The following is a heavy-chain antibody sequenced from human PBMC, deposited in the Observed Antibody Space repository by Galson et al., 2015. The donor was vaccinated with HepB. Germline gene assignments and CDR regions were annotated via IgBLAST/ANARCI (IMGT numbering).Heavy chain of an antibody. CDR2: FYPGDADTS. D-gene: IGHD2/OR15-2a*01. Sequence: QSGAEVKKPGGSLKISYKGSGYNFANYWIGWVRQMPGKGLEWMGIFYPGDADTSRYSPSFQGQVTMSADKSTSTAYLQFNNLKATDSAMYYCARDFSFDYWGQGTLVTVSS. V-gene: IGHV5-51*01. J-gene: IGHJ4*02. CDR3: ARDFSFDY. CDR1: GYNFANYW.